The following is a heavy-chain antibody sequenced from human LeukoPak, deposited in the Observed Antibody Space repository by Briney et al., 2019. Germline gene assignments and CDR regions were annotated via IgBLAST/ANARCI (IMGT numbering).Heavy chain of an antibody. CDR2: ISWEGGRT. CDR1: GFIFDEYT. D-gene: IGHD2-2*01. Sequence: GGSLRLSCAASGFIFDEYTVHWARHAPGRGREWVSFISWEGGRTYCADSVKGRFTISRDNNKTSLYLQMNSLRTEDTALYYCAKGGGTRDIVVVPAAIDYWGQGTLVTVSS. J-gene: IGHJ4*02. CDR3: AKGGGTRDIVVVPAAIDY. V-gene: IGHV3-43*01.